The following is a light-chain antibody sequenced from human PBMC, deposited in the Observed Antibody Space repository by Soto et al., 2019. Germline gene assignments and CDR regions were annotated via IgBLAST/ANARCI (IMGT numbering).Light chain of an antibody. J-gene: IGKJ4*01. CDR3: QQYGSSPLA. Sequence: IVLTQSPGTLSLSPGERATLSCRASQSVYSDFLAWYQQKPGQAPRLLIYGASSRATGIPDRFSGSGSGTDFTLTISRLEPEDCAVYYCQQYGSSPLAFGGGTKVEFK. CDR1: QSVYSDF. V-gene: IGKV3-20*01. CDR2: GAS.